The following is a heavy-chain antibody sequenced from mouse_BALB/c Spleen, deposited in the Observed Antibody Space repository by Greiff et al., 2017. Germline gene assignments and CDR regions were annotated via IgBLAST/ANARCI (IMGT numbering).Heavy chain of an antibody. Sequence: EVQGVESGGGLVQPGGSLKLSCAASGFTFSSYGMSWVRQTPDKRLELVATINSNGGSTYYPDSVKGRFTISRDNAKNTLYLQMSSLKSEDTAMYYCAREIYYGNYVNYAMDYWGQGTSVTVSS. V-gene: IGHV5-6-3*01. D-gene: IGHD2-1*01. J-gene: IGHJ4*01. CDR3: AREIYYGNYVNYAMDY. CDR2: INSNGGST. CDR1: GFTFSSYG.